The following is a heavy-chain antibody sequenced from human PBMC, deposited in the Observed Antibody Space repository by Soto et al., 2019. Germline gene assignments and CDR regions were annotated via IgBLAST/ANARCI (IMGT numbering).Heavy chain of an antibody. V-gene: IGHV4-39*01. D-gene: IGHD6-13*01. CDR2: IYYSGST. CDR1: GGSISTSSYY. CDR3: ARLIASAGGNRAY. Sequence: QLQLQESGPGLVKPSETLSLTCTVSGGSISTSSYYWGWIRQPPGKGLEWIGRIYYSGSTYYNPSLKSRVTISADTSNNQFSLKLSSVTAADTAVYYCARLIASAGGNRAYWGQGTLVTVSS. J-gene: IGHJ4*02.